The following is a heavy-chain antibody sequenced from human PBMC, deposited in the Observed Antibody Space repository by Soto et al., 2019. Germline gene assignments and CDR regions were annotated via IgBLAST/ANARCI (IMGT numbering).Heavy chain of an antibody. CDR2: ISSDGNNK. D-gene: IGHD1-26*01. CDR1: GFTFSSCG. V-gene: IGHV3-30*18. J-gene: IGHJ4*02. Sequence: PGGSLRLSCVASGFTFSSCGMHWVRQPPGKGLEWVALISSDGNNKFYADSLKGRFTISRDNSKNMLYLQIDTMRADDTAIYYGAKGLLVGATIDDFWGQGTLVTVSS. CDR3: AKGLLVGATIDDF.